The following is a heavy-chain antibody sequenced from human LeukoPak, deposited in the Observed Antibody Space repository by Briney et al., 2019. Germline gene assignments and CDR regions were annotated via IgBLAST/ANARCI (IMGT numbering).Heavy chain of an antibody. CDR2: MNTNSGNT. Sequence: GASVKVSCKASGYTFTSYDINWVRQATGQGLEWMGWMNTNSGNTGYAQKFQGRVTMTRNTSISTAYMELSSLRSEDTAVYYCARGRDNWNDDDDGNWFDPWGQGTLVTVSS. D-gene: IGHD1-1*01. V-gene: IGHV1-8*01. J-gene: IGHJ5*02. CDR3: ARGRDNWNDDDDGNWFDP. CDR1: GYTFTSYD.